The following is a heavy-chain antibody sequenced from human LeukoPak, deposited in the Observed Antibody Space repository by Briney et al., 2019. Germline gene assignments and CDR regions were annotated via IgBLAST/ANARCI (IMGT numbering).Heavy chain of an antibody. CDR3: ARVSSSWYQDWYFDL. D-gene: IGHD6-13*01. CDR2: IYASGST. V-gene: IGHV4-61*02. CDR1: GGSISSGSYY. Sequence: SQTLSLTCTVSGGSISSGSYYWSWIRQPAGKGLEWIGRIYASGSTNYNPSLKSRVTISVDTSKNQFSLKLSSVTAADTAVYYCARVSSSWYQDWYFDLWGRGTLVTVSS. J-gene: IGHJ2*01.